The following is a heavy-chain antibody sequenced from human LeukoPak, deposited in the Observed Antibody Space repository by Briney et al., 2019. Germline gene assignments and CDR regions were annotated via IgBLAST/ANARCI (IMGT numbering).Heavy chain of an antibody. D-gene: IGHD2-2*01. V-gene: IGHV1-69*13. CDR2: IIPIFGTA. Sequence: ASVTVSCKASGGTFSSYAISWVRQAPGQGLEWMGGIIPIFGTANYAQKFPGRVTITADESTSTAYMELSSLRSEDTAVYYCARGTRDDQLSFFWGQGTLVTVSS. J-gene: IGHJ4*02. CDR1: GGTFSSYA. CDR3: ARGTRDDQLSFF.